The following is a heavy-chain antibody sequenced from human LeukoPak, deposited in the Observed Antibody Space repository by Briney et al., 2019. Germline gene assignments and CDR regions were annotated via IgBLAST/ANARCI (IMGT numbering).Heavy chain of an antibody. CDR3: AMLYSSGWYVPDY. CDR1: GGSFSGYY. Sequence: SETLSLTCAVYGGSFSGYYWSWIRQPPGKGLEWIGEINHSGSTNYNPSLKSRVTISADTSKNQFSLKLSSVTAADTAVYYCAMLYSSGWYVPDYWGQGTLVTVSS. D-gene: IGHD6-19*01. CDR2: INHSGST. J-gene: IGHJ4*02. V-gene: IGHV4-34*01.